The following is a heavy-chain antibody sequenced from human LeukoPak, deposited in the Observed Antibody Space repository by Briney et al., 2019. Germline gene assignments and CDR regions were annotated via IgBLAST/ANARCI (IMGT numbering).Heavy chain of an antibody. CDR1: GFTFSDYS. D-gene: IGHD3-22*01. CDR3: ARDYYDSSGYYKTRP. J-gene: IGHJ5*02. V-gene: IGHV3-21*01. Sequence: GGSLRLSCAASGFTFSDYSMNWVRQAPGKGLEWVSSINNVGSHIYYAGSVKGRFTISRDNTKNSLYLQMNSLRAEDTAVYYCARDYYDSSGYYKTRPWGQGTLVTVSS. CDR2: INNVGSHI.